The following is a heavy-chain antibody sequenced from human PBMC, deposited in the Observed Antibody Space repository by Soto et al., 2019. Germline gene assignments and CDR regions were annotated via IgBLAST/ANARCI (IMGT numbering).Heavy chain of an antibody. D-gene: IGHD7-27*01. CDR3: ARTDWGSIYFDY. Sequence: QVQLQESGPGLVKPSQTLSLTCTVSGGSISSGGYYWSWIRQHPGKGLEWIGYIYYSGSTYYNPSPKTRVTISGDTSKNQFSLKLSSVTAADPAVYYCARTDWGSIYFDYWGPGTLVTVSS. V-gene: IGHV4-31*03. J-gene: IGHJ4*02. CDR2: IYYSGST. CDR1: GGSISSGGYY.